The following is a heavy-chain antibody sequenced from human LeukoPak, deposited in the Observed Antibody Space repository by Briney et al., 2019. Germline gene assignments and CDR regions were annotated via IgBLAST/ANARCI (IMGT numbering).Heavy chain of an antibody. CDR1: GYTFTNDG. CDR3: ARVEGLSSSPRTLRY. D-gene: IGHD2-15*01. J-gene: IGHJ4*02. V-gene: IGHV1-2*02. Sequence: ASVKVSCKASGYTFTNDGISWVRQAPGQGLEWMGWINPNSGDTDYVQKFQGRVTMTRDTSISTAYMELSSLTSDDTAVYYCARVEGLSSSPRTLRYWGQGTPVSVSS. CDR2: INPNSGDT.